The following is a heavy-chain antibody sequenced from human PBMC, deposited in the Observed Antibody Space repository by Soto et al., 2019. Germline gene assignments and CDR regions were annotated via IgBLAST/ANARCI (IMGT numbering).Heavy chain of an antibody. Sequence: GESLKISCTASGFTFGDYAMSWFRQAPGKGLEWVGFIRSKAYGGTTGYAASVKDRFTISRDDSKSIAYLQMNSLKTEDTAVYYCTRPSYYDSTGYQRYCGQGPLVTVYS. CDR3: TRPSYYDSTGYQRY. V-gene: IGHV3-49*03. J-gene: IGHJ4*02. CDR2: IRSKAYGGTT. D-gene: IGHD3-22*01. CDR1: GFTFGDYA.